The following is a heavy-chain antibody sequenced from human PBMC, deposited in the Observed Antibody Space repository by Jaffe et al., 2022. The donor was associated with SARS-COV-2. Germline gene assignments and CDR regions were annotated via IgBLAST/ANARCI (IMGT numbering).Heavy chain of an antibody. D-gene: IGHD2-8*01. CDR1: SYTFSRYG. CDR2: ISVHNGET. V-gene: IGHV1-18*01. CDR3: ARGARSYYGTNTYYADV. J-gene: IGHJ6*02. Sequence: QAQLVQSGAEVKKPGASVKVSCRASSYTFSRYGMSWVRQAPGQGLEWMGWISVHNGETDYPEKLQGRVTMTADTSTSTVYMELRSLTSDDTAVYYCARGARSYYGTNTYYADVWGQGTTVIVS.